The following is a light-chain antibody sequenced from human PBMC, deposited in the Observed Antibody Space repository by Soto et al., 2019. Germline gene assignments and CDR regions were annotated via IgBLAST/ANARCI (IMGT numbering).Light chain of an antibody. CDR2: EVS. CDR1: SSDVGGYNY. Sequence: QSALTQPPSASGSPGQSVTISCTGTSSDVGGYNYVSWYQQHPGKAPKLMIYEVSKRPSGVPDRFSGSKSGNTASLTVSGLKADDEADSSCSSYAGSNFSVFGTGTKLTVL. J-gene: IGLJ1*01. CDR3: SSYAGSNFSV. V-gene: IGLV2-8*01.